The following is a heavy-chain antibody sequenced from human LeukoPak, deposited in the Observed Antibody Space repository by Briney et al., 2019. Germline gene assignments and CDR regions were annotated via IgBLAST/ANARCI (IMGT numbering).Heavy chain of an antibody. J-gene: IGHJ4*02. V-gene: IGHV3-11*01. CDR1: GFRFSDYY. D-gene: IGHD1-1*01. Sequence: GGSLTLSCAASGFRFSDYYMGWIRQAPGKGLEWVSYISSGGGDLWYPGSVKGRFTTSRDNARNSLYLQMNSLRAEDTAVYYCAREQLREYGNIDYCGQGTLVTVSS. CDR2: ISSGGGDL. CDR3: AREQLREYGNIDY.